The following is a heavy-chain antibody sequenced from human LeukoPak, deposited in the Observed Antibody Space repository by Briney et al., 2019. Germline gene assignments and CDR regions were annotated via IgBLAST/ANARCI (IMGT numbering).Heavy chain of an antibody. CDR1: GFTFSSYG. V-gene: IGHV3-33*01. Sequence: PGGSLRLSCAASGFTFSSYGMHWVRQAPGKGLGWVAVIWYDGSNKYYADSVKGRFTISRDNSKNTLYLQMNSLRAEDTAVYYCGIAAAGTFLEYFDYWGQGTLVTVSS. J-gene: IGHJ4*02. D-gene: IGHD6-13*01. CDR3: GIAAAGTFLEYFDY. CDR2: IWYDGSNK.